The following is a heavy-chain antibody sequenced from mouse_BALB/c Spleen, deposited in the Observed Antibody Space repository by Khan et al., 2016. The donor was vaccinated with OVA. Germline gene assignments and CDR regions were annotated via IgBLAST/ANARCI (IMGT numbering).Heavy chain of an antibody. CDR1: GYSITSNYA. CDR3: ARGNYDGYAMDY. Sequence: EVQLQESGPGLVKPSQSLSLTCTVTGYSITSNYAWNWIRQFPGNKLEWMGYISSSGSTNYNPSLKSRISITRDTSKNQFFLQLNSVTTEDTATYYCARGNYDGYAMDYWGQGTSITVPS. CDR2: ISSSGST. V-gene: IGHV3-2*02. J-gene: IGHJ4*01. D-gene: IGHD2-4*01.